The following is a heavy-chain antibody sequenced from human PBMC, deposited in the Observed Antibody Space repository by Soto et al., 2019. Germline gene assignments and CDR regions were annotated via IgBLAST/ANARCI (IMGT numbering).Heavy chain of an antibody. CDR2: ISYDGSNK. D-gene: IGHD4-17*01. CDR3: ARGPDYGDYVYFQH. CDR1: GFTFSSYA. V-gene: IGHV3-30-3*01. J-gene: IGHJ1*01. Sequence: GRSLRLSCAASGFTFSSYAMHWVRQAPGKGLEWVSVISYDGSNKYYADSVKGRFTISRDNSKNTLYLQMNSLRAEDTAVDYCARGPDYGDYVYFQHGGQGTLVTVSS.